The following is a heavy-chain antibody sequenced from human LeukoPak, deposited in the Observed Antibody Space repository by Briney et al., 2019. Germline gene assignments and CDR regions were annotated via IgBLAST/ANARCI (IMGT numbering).Heavy chain of an antibody. D-gene: IGHD3-22*01. V-gene: IGHV1-2*02. CDR2: INPNSGGT. CDR3: ARGLRYYYEDDP. J-gene: IGHJ5*02. CDR1: GYTFTGYY. Sequence: ASVKVSCKASGYTFTGYYMHWVRQAPGQGLEWMGWINPNSGGTNYAQKFQGRVTMTRNTSISTAYMELSSLRSEDTAVYYCARGLRYYYEDDPWGQGTLVTVSS.